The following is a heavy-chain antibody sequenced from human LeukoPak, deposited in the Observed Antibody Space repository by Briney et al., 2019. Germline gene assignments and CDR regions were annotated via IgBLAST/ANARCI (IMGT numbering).Heavy chain of an antibody. CDR2: INPSEGST. V-gene: IGHV1-46*01. CDR1: GYTFTSYY. CDR3: ARDGSSSGWFDP. Sequence: GASVKVSCKASGYTFTSYYIHWVRQAPGQGLEWMGIINPSEGSTIYAQKFQGRVTMTRDMSTSTVYMELSSLRSEDTAVYHCARDGSSSGWFDPWGQGTLVTVSS. J-gene: IGHJ5*02. D-gene: IGHD6-6*01.